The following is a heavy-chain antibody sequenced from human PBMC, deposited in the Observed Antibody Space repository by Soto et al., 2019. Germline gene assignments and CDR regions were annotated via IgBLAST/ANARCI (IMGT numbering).Heavy chain of an antibody. Sequence: QVQLVQSGAEVKKPGASVKVSCKASGYTFTSYAMHWVRQAPGQRLEWMGWINAGNGNTKYSQKVQGRVTITRDTSASTAYMELSSLRAEDTAVYYCARDRRGYYDSSGYSPPFDYWGQGTLVTVSS. CDR1: GYTFTSYA. CDR2: INAGNGNT. J-gene: IGHJ4*02. CDR3: ARDRRGYYDSSGYSPPFDY. V-gene: IGHV1-3*01. D-gene: IGHD3-22*01.